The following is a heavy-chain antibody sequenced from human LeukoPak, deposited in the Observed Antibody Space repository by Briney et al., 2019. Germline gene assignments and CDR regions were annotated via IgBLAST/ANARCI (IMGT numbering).Heavy chain of an antibody. V-gene: IGHV4-59*01. CDR2: IYYSGST. CDR1: GASISSYY. J-gene: IGHJ4*02. D-gene: IGHD6-19*01. CDR3: ARHTSSGWYFIDY. Sequence: LETLSLTCTVSGASISSYYWSWIRQPPGKGLEWIGYIYYSGSTRYNPSLKSRVTISVDTSKNQFSLKLSSVTAADTAVYYCARHTSSGWYFIDYWGQGTLVTVSS.